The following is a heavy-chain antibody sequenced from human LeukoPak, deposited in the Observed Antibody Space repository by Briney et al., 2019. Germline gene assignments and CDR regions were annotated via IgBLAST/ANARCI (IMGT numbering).Heavy chain of an antibody. CDR3: VKDPPSGGGVDY. D-gene: IGHD3-10*01. CDR2: ISRNGGRT. J-gene: IGHJ4*02. CDR1: GFTFSTYA. Sequence: GESLRLSCSASGFTFSTYAMHWVRQAPGKGLEYVSAISRNGGRTYYADSVKGRFTISRDNSKNTLYLQMSSLRAEDTAVYYCVKDPPSGGGVDYWGQGTLVTVSS. V-gene: IGHV3-64D*06.